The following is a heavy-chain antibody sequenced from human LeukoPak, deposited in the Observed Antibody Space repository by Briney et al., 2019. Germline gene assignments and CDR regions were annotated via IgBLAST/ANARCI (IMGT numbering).Heavy chain of an antibody. V-gene: IGHV5-51*01. CDR2: IYPGDSDT. Sequence: GESLKISCKGSGYSFTSYWIGWVRQMPGKGLEWMGIIYPGDSDTRYSPSFQRQVTISADKSISTAYLQWSSLKASDTAMYYCARLYSHLTIFGVVIAYYYYGMDVWGQGTTVTVSS. D-gene: IGHD3-3*01. CDR1: GYSFTSYW. CDR3: ARLYSHLTIFGVVIAYYYYGMDV. J-gene: IGHJ6*02.